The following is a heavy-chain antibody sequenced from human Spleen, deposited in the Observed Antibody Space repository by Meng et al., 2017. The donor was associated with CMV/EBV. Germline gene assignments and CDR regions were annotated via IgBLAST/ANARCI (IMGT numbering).Heavy chain of an antibody. CDR2: IRYDGSSK. D-gene: IGHD6-13*01. CDR1: GFTFSSYG. CDR3: AKDTTDSSSWCFDY. Sequence: GESPKISCAAPGFTFSSYGMHWVRQAPGKGLEWVAFIRYDGSSKYYVDSVKGRFTISRDNSKNTLYLQMNSLRAEDTAVYYCAKDTTDSSSWCFDYWGQGTLVTVSS. J-gene: IGHJ4*02. V-gene: IGHV3-30*02.